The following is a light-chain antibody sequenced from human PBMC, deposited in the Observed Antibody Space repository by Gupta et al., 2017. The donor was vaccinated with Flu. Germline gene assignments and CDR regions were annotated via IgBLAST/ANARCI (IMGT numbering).Light chain of an antibody. J-gene: IGLJ3*02. CDR3: QSYDSSNRGV. Sequence: NFMLTQPHSVSESPGKTVTISCTRSSGSMASNYVQWYQQRPGIAPTTVIYEDNKRPSGVTDRFSGSSDSSSNAASLSNSGLKTEDEADYYCQSYDSSNRGVFGGGTKLTVL. CDR2: EDN. CDR1: SGSMASNY. V-gene: IGLV6-57*03.